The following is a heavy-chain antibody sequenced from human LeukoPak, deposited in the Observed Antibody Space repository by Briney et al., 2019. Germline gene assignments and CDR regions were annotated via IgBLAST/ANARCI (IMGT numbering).Heavy chain of an antibody. D-gene: IGHD3-22*01. J-gene: IGHJ3*02. V-gene: IGHV3-30*14. CDR2: ISYDGSNK. CDR1: GFTFSSYA. CDR3: ASPGTYYYDSSGYLRRGDDAFDI. Sequence: GGSLRLSCAASGFTFSSYAMHWVRQAPGKGLEWVAVISYDGSNKYYADSVKGRFTISRDNSKNTLYLQMNSLRAEDTAVYYCASPGTYYYDSSGYLRRGDDAFDIWGQGTMVTVSS.